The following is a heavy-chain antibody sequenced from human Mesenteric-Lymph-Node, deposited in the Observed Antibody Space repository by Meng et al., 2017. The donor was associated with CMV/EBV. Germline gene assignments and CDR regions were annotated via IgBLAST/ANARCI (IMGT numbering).Heavy chain of an antibody. CDR3: ARGGLRFLEVLFPFNY. D-gene: IGHD3-3*01. J-gene: IGHJ4*01. CDR1: GASISTSGYY. Sequence: SETLSLTCNVSGASISTSGYYWAWIRQPPGKGLEWIGSIYYSGSTYYNPSLKSRVTISVDRSKNQFSLKMSSVTAADTAVYYCARGGLRFLEVLFPFNYWGHGTLVTVSS. CDR2: IYYSGST. V-gene: IGHV4-39*07.